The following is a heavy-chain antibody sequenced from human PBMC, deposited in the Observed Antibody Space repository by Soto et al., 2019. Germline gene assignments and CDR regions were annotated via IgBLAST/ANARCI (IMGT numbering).Heavy chain of an antibody. D-gene: IGHD3-10*01. CDR3: ASYYDSGFDP. V-gene: IGHV1-18*04. CDR2: ISVYNGNT. Sequence: QVPLVQSGAEVKKPGASVKVSCKASGYTFTSYGIIWVRQAPGQGLEWMGWISVYNGNTDYAQKFQGRVTMTTDRTRSTAYMELRSLRSDDTAVYYCASYYDSGFDPWGQGTLVTVSS. J-gene: IGHJ5*02. CDR1: GYTFTSYG.